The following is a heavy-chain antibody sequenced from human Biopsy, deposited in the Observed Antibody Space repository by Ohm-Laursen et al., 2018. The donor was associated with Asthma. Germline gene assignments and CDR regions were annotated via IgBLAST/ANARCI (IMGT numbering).Heavy chain of an antibody. CDR1: GYTFNSAG. CDR2: ISVYNGNT. CDR3: ARAVDFSHYYGIDV. Sequence: ASVKVSCKTSGYTFNSAGITWVRQAPGQGLEWMGWISVYNGNTKVAQKLQDRVTMITDTSTSTAYMELRSLRSDDPAVYFCARAVDFSHYYGIDVWGQGTTVTVS. V-gene: IGHV1-18*01. J-gene: IGHJ6*02. D-gene: IGHD4-23*01.